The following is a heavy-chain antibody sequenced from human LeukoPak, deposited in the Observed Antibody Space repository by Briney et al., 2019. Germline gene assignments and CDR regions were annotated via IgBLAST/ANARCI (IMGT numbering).Heavy chain of an antibody. D-gene: IGHD2-8*01. CDR3: AMNGN. V-gene: IGHV3-21*01. CDR2: ISGSSTYI. CDR1: GFTFSTYT. J-gene: IGHJ4*02. Sequence: GGSLRLSCAASGFTFSTYTMNWVRQAPGKGLEWVSSISGSSTYIYYADSLKGRFTISRDNAKNSLYLQMNSLRAEDTAVYYCAMNGNWGQGTLVTVSS.